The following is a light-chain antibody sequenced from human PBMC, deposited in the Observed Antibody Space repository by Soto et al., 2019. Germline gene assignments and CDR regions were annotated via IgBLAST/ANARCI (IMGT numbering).Light chain of an antibody. J-gene: IGLJ2*01. CDR2: SND. Sequence: QSVLTQPPSASGTPGQRVTISCSGSSSNIGSNTVNWYQQLAGTAPKLLMYSNDQRPSGVPDRFSGSKSGTSASLAISGLQSEDEAEYYCAAWDDSLNGVVFGGGTKLTVL. CDR1: SSNIGSNT. V-gene: IGLV1-44*01. CDR3: AAWDDSLNGVV.